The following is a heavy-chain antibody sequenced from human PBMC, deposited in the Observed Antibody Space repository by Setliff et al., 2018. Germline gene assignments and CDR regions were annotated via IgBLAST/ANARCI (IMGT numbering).Heavy chain of an antibody. CDR2: IKYNGTT. J-gene: IGHJ6*03. Sequence: SETLSLTCTVSSGSIINYYWSWIRQPPGRPLEWIGYIKYNGTTDYNPSLDSRVTMSVDTSKNQFSLKLKSVTAADTAMYYCARGCAAGACYSDYYYYMDVWGKGTTVTVPS. D-gene: IGHD2-15*01. CDR1: SGSIINYY. CDR3: ARGCAAGACYSDYYYYMDV. V-gene: IGHV4-59*01.